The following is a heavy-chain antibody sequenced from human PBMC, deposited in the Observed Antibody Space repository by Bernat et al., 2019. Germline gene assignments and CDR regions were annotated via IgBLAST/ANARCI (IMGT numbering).Heavy chain of an antibody. CDR2: IYYNGNT. J-gene: IGHJ5*02. CDR1: GGSVSEGDYY. CDR3: VREYRYHSASSGHWGRFEP. Sequence: QVQLQESGPGLGKPSQTLSLTCTVSGGSVSEGDYYWNWIRQPPGKGLEWIGYIYYNGNTYTNHSLKRHVTISVNTSKKQLSLKLSSVTAAATAVYYRVREYRYHSASSGHWGRFEPWGQGPLVTVSS. V-gene: IGHV4-30-4*01. D-gene: IGHD3-22*01.